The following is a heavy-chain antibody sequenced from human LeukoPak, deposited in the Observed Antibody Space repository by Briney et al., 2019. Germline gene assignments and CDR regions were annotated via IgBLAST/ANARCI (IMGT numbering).Heavy chain of an antibody. D-gene: IGHD3-16*02. V-gene: IGHV3-23*01. CDR1: GFTFINYA. CDR3: GPSLGELSQSSLFGY. Sequence: GGSLRLSCAASGFTFINYAMTLVRQAPGKGLEWVSAISGSGSNTYYADSVKGRFTISRDNSKNTLYLQMNSLRVEDTAIYYCGPSLGELSQSSLFGYWGQGTLVTVSS. J-gene: IGHJ4*02. CDR2: ISGSGSNT.